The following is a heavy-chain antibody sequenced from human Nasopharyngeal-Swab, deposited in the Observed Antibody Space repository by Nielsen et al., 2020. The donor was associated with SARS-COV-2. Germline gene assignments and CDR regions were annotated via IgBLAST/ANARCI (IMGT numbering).Heavy chain of an antibody. D-gene: IGHD6-19*01. V-gene: IGHV4-30-4*01. CDR3: ARDSGVAGTKYYYYGMDV. Sequence: WIRQPPGKGLEWIGYIYYSGSTYYNPSLKSRVTISVDTSKNQFPLKLSSVTAADTAVYYCARDSGVAGTKYYYYGMDVWGQGTTVTVSS. J-gene: IGHJ6*02. CDR2: IYYSGST.